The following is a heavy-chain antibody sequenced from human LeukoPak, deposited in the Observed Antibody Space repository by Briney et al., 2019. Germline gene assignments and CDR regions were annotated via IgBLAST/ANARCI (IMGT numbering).Heavy chain of an antibody. D-gene: IGHD4-11*01. J-gene: IGHJ5*02. CDR3: AGVVTWFDP. CDR1: GFTFSNYW. CDR2: IKSDGSST. Sequence: GGSLTLSCTPSGFTFSNYWMHWVRQAPGKGLVWVSRIKSDGSSTTYADSVKGRFTISRDNAKNTLYLQMNSLSAEDTAVYYCAGVVTWFDPWGQGALVTVSS. V-gene: IGHV3-74*01.